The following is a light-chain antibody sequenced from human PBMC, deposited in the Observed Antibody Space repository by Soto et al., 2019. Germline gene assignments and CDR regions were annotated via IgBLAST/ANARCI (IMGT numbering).Light chain of an antibody. CDR1: QNILSN. Sequence: EIVMTQSPATLSVSPGERATLSCRASQNILSNLAWYQQKPGQAPRLLIYGASSRAAGIPDRFSGSGSGTDFTLTISRLEPEDFAVYYCQQDYNLPFGGGTKVDIK. V-gene: IGKV3D-15*01. CDR3: QQDYNLP. CDR2: GAS. J-gene: IGKJ4*01.